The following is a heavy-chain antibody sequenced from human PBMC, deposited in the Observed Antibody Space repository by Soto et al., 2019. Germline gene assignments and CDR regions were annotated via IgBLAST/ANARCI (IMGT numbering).Heavy chain of an antibody. V-gene: IGHV1-69*02. J-gene: IGHJ4*02. D-gene: IGHD3-22*01. CDR3: ARGYSSGDYDY. Sequence: QVQLVQSGAEVKKPGSSVKVSCKASGGTFSSYTISWVRQAPGQGLERMGRIIPILGIANYAQKFQGRVTITAAKSTSTAYMELSSLRSEDTAVYYCARGYSSGDYDYWGQGTLVTVSS. CDR2: IIPILGIA. CDR1: GGTFSSYT.